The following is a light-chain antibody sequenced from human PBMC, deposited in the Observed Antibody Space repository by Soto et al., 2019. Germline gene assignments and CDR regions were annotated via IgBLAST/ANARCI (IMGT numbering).Light chain of an antibody. J-gene: IGLJ1*01. CDR3: SSYTSSSTLEV. V-gene: IGLV2-14*01. CDR2: EVS. Sequence: QSALTQPASVSGSPGQSITISCTGTSSDVGGYNYVSWYQQHPGKAPKLMIYEVSNRPSGVSNRLSGSKSGNTASLTISGLQAEDAADYYCSSYTSSSTLEVFGTGTKLTVL. CDR1: SSDVGGYNY.